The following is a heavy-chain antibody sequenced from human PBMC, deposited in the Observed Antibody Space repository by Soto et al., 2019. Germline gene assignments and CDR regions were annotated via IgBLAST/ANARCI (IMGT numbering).Heavy chain of an antibody. Sequence: EVQLLESGGGLVQPGGSLRLSCAASGFTFSSYAMSWVRQAPGKALEWVSAISGSGGSTYYADSVKGRFTISRDNSKNTLDLQMNSLSADDTAVYYCAKLDILTGYSLDYWGQGTMVTVSS. J-gene: IGHJ4*02. D-gene: IGHD3-9*01. CDR1: GFTFSSYA. CDR3: AKLDILTGYSLDY. CDR2: ISGSGGST. V-gene: IGHV3-23*01.